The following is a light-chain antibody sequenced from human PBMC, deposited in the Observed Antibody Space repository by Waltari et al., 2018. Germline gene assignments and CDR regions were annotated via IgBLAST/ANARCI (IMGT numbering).Light chain of an antibody. Sequence: EIVLTQSPGTLSLSPGERATLPCRASQSVRNSNLGWYQQNPGQAPRLLTSSASTRATGIPDRFSGSGSGMDFTLTISRLEPEDFAVYYCHHYGSSPPITFGGGTKVEIK. J-gene: IGKJ4*01. CDR3: HHYGSSPPIT. CDR2: SAS. V-gene: IGKV3-20*01. CDR1: QSVRNSN.